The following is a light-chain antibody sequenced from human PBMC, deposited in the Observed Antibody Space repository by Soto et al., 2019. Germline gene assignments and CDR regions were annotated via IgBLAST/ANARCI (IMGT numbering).Light chain of an antibody. Sequence: ETVITQSTATLSVSPGQGATLTCRASQRVGGDLAWYQQKPGQAPRLLIYGASARATAIPGRGSGRGSGTEFTRTISSPQSEDSAVDDCQQYNNWPLTFGGGTQVDIK. V-gene: IGKV3-15*01. CDR3: QQYNNWPLT. CDR2: GAS. CDR1: QRVGGD. J-gene: IGKJ4*01.